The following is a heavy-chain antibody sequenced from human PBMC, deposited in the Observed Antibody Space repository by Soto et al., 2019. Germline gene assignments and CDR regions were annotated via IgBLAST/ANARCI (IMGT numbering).Heavy chain of an antibody. CDR3: AREDILGTRSFDY. V-gene: IGHV3-48*02. J-gene: IGHJ4*02. CDR2: ISSNSVTI. D-gene: IGHD1-26*01. CDR1: GFIFSKYS. Sequence: GGTLRLSCGASGFIFSKYSMNWVRQAPGKGLEWLSYISSNSVTIYYADSVRGRFTIFRDNAKNSLYLQMNSLRDEDTAVYYCAREDILGTRSFDYWGQGALVTVSS.